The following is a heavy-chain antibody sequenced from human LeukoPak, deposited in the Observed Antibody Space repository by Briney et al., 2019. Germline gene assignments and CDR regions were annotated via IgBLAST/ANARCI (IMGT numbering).Heavy chain of an antibody. Sequence: SETLSLTCAVYGAPFNSNYWTWIRQPPGKGLEWIGEINHSGITKYNPSLKSRVTMSVDTSKNQVSLRLTSVTAADTAVYYCARRSCSGGTCYESRGWFDSWGQGTLVTVSS. CDR1: GAPFNSNY. CDR3: ARRSCSGGTCYESRGWFDS. V-gene: IGHV4-34*01. D-gene: IGHD2-15*01. J-gene: IGHJ5*01. CDR2: INHSGIT.